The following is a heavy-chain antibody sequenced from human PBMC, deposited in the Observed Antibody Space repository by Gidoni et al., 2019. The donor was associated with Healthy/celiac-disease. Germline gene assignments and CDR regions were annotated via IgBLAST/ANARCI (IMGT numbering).Heavy chain of an antibody. V-gene: IGHV4-31*03. CDR1: GGSISSGGYY. J-gene: IGHJ4*02. CDR3: AREASSGYLGY. D-gene: IGHD3-22*01. CDR2: IYSSGST. Sequence: QVQLQESGPGLGKPSQTMSLTCTVSGGSISSGGYYWSWIRQHPGKGLEWIGYIYSSGSTYSNPSLKSRVTISVATSKNPFSLKLRSVTAADTAVYYCAREASSGYLGYWGQGTLVTVSS.